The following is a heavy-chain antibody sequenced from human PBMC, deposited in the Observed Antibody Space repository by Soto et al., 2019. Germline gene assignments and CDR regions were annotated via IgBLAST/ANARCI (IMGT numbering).Heavy chain of an antibody. CDR1: GGTFSSYT. V-gene: IGHV1-69*02. CDR2: IIPILGIA. J-gene: IGHJ6*02. CDR3: ARGSGSYGMVYYYYGMDV. Sequence: QVQLVQSGAEVKKPGSSVKVSCKASGGTFSSYTISWVRQAPGQGLEWMGRIIPILGIANYAQKFQGRVTITADKSTSTAYMEMSSVRSEDTAVYYCARGSGSYGMVYYYYGMDVWGQGTTVTVSS. D-gene: IGHD3-10*01.